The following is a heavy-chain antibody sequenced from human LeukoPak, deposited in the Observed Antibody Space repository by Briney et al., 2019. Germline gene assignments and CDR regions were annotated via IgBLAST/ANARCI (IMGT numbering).Heavy chain of an antibody. CDR3: ARDPIVGATTDWFDP. J-gene: IGHJ5*02. Sequence: ASVKVSCKASGYNFTSYDINWVRQATGQGLEWMGWMNPHSGNTVYAQKFQGRVTMTRNTAISTAYMELSSLRSEDTAVYYCARDPIVGATTDWFDPWGQGTLVTVSS. CDR1: GYNFTSYD. D-gene: IGHD1-26*01. CDR2: MNPHSGNT. V-gene: IGHV1-8*01.